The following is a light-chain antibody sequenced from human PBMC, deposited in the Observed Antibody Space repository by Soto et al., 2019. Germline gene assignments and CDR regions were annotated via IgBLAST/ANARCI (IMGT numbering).Light chain of an antibody. CDR1: QSLQHSNGYNY. CDR3: MQGVQMPPIT. CDR2: LAS. V-gene: IGKV2-28*01. J-gene: IGKJ5*01. Sequence: DIVMTQSPLSLPVTPGEPASISCRSSQSLQHSNGYNYLDWYFQKPGQSPQLLIHLASNRASGVPVRFSGSGSGTDFTLNISGVEAEDVGLYYCMQGVQMPPITFGQGTRLEIK.